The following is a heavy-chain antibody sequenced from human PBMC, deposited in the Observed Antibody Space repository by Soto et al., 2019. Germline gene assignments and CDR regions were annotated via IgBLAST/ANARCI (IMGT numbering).Heavy chain of an antibody. Sequence: ESGGGLVQPGGSLRLSCAASGFTFSGYEMNWVRQAPGKGLEWLSYISDSGRTIYYADSVKGRFTISRDNTKNSLFLQMDSLKVEDTALYYCARDGPAADFDHWGQGILVTVSS. V-gene: IGHV3-48*03. CDR2: ISDSGRTI. J-gene: IGHJ5*02. CDR1: GFTFSGYE. D-gene: IGHD6-13*01. CDR3: ARDGPAADFDH.